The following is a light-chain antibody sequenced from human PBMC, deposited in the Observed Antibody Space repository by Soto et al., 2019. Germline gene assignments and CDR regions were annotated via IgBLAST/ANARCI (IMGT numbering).Light chain of an antibody. Sequence: DIVMTQSPLSLPVTPGEPASISCRSSQSLLHSNGYNYLDWYLQKPGQSPQLLIYLGSNRASGVPDRFSGSGSGTDFTLKISRVEAEDVGIYYCMEALHALETPWYTFGQGTKLEIK. V-gene: IGKV2-28*01. CDR2: LGS. CDR3: MEALHALETPWYT. J-gene: IGKJ2*01. CDR1: QSLLHSNGYNY.